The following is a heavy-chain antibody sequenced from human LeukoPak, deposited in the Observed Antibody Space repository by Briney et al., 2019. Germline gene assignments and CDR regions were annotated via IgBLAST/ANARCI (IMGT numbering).Heavy chain of an antibody. J-gene: IGHJ6*02. Sequence: GGSLRLSCAASEFDFSSHAMTWVRQAPGKGLEWVSAISISGSKTYYADSVKGRFTISRDNSKNTLYLQMNSLRAEDTAVYYCAKVSGGGLYYDGMDVWGQGTTVTVSS. CDR2: ISISGSKT. CDR3: AKVSGGGLYYDGMDV. V-gene: IGHV3-23*01. D-gene: IGHD1-14*01. CDR1: EFDFSSHA.